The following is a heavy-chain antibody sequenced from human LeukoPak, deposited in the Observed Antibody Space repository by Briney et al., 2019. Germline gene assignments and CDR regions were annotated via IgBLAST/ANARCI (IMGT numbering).Heavy chain of an antibody. V-gene: IGHV3-23*01. D-gene: IGHD6-13*01. CDR2: ISGSGGST. Sequence: PGGSLRLSCAASGFTFSSYAMSWVRQAPGKGLEWVSAISGSGGSTYYADSVKGRFTISRDNSKNTLYLQMNSLRAEDTAVYYCAKDGDWGQQPVYYYYYMDVWGKGTTVTVSS. CDR3: AKDGDWGQQPVYYYYYMDV. J-gene: IGHJ6*03. CDR1: GFTFSSYA.